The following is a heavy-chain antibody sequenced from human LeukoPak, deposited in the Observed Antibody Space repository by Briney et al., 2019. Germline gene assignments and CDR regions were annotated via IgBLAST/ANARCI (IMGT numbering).Heavy chain of an antibody. V-gene: IGHV3-21*01. D-gene: IGHD3-22*01. CDR1: GFTFSSYS. CDR2: ISSSSSYI. Sequence: GGSLRPSCAASGFTFSSYSMNWVRQAPGKGLEWVSSISSSSSYIYYADSVKGRFTISRDNAKNSLYLQMNSLRAEDTAVHYCARLQDYYDSSGYPLGGYFDYWGQGTLVTVSS. J-gene: IGHJ4*02. CDR3: ARLQDYYDSSGYPLGGYFDY.